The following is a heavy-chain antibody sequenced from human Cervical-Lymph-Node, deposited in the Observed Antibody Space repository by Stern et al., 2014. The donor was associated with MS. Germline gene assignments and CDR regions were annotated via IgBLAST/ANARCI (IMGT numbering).Heavy chain of an antibody. Sequence: EVQLVASGGGLVQPGGSLRLSCAASGFTFSTYWMHWVRQTPGKGLVWVSRIHSDWSSTTYADSVKGRFTISRDNAKNTLYLQMNSLSAEDTAVYYCARDSGWSLFDYWGQGTLVTVSS. J-gene: IGHJ4*02. D-gene: IGHD1-14*01. CDR3: ARDSGWSLFDY. CDR2: IHSDWSST. V-gene: IGHV3-74*01. CDR1: GFTFSTYW.